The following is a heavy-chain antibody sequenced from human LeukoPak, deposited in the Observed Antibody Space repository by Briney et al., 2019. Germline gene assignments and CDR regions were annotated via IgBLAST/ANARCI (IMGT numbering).Heavy chain of an antibody. V-gene: IGHV4-34*01. CDR2: INHSGST. Sequence: SETLSLTCAVYGGSFSGYYWSWVRQPPGKGLEWVGEINHSGSTNYNPSLKRRVTISVDTSKNQFSLKLSSVTAADTAVYYCARGTIVVVPAAMLAPFFDYWGQGTLVTVSS. J-gene: IGHJ4*02. CDR1: GGSFSGYY. D-gene: IGHD2-2*01. CDR3: ARGTIVVVPAAMLAPFFDY.